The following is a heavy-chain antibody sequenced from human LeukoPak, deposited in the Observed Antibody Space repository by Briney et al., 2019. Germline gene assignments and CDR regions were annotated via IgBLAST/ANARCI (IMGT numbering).Heavy chain of an antibody. CDR3: ARVKRWLQLLAFDI. V-gene: IGHV3-21*01. CDR1: GFTFSSNS. D-gene: IGHD5-24*01. CDR2: ISSSSSYI. J-gene: IGHJ3*02. Sequence: NPGGSLRLSCAASGFTFSSNSMNWVRQAPGKGMEWVSSISSSSSYIYYADSVKGRFTISRDNAKNTLYLQMNSLRAEDTAVYYCARVKRWLQLLAFDIWGQGTMVTVSS.